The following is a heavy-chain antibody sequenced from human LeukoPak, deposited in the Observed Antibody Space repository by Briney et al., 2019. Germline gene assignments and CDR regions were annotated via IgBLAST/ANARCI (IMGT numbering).Heavy chain of an antibody. J-gene: IGHJ3*02. CDR1: GFTFSSYS. V-gene: IGHV3-48*01. D-gene: IGHD1-20*01. Sequence: GGSLRLSCAASGFTFSSYSMNWVRQAPGKGLEWVSYISSSSTIYYADSVKGRFTISRDNAKNTLYLQMNSLRAEDTAVYYCAKVGYNWNQPNAFDIWGQGTMVTVSS. CDR2: ISSSSTI. CDR3: AKVGYNWNQPNAFDI.